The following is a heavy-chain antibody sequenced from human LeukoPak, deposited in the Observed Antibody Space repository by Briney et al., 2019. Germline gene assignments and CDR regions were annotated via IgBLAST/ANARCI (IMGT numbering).Heavy chain of an antibody. CDR1: GFTLRSSA. D-gene: IGHD2-8*01. CDR3: AKELYGNPSGD. J-gene: IGHJ4*02. CDR2: ISGDGGTI. Sequence: PGGSLRLSCAASGFTLRSSAMSRVRQAPGKGLEWVSAISGDGGTISYAASVRGRFTISRDNAKNTLFLQMSSLRAGDTALYYCAKELYGNPSGDWGQGTRVTVSS. V-gene: IGHV3-23*01.